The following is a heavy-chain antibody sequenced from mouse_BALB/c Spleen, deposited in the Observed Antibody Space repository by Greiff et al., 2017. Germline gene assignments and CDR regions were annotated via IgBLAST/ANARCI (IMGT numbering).Heavy chain of an antibody. CDR1: GFAFSSYD. CDR2: ISSGGGST. Sequence: EVKLMESGGGLVKPGGSLKLSCAASGFAFSSYDMSWVRQTPEKRLEWVAYISSGGGSTYYPDTVKGRFTISRDNAKNTLYLQMSSLKSEDTAMYYCARHNEAFAYWGQGTLVTVSA. V-gene: IGHV5-12-1*01. J-gene: IGHJ3*01. CDR3: ARHNEAFAY.